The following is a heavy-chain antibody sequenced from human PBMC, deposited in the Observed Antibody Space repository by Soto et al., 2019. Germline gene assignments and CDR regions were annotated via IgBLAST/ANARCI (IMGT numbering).Heavy chain of an antibody. J-gene: IGHJ4*02. D-gene: IGHD6-13*01. V-gene: IGHV4-31*03. CDR1: GGSISSGGYY. Sequence: PSETLSLTCTVSGGSISSGGYYWSWIRQHPGKGLEWIGYIYYSGSTYYNPSLKSRVTISVDTSKNQFSLKLSSVTAADTAVYYCARGGSGAAAGLFDYWGQGTLVTVSS. CDR2: IYYSGST. CDR3: ARGGSGAAAGLFDY.